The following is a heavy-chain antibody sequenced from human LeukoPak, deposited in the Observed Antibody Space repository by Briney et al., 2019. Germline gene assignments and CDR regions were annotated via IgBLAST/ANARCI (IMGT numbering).Heavy chain of an antibody. CDR2: IYPGDSDT. J-gene: IGHJ4*02. CDR1: GYNFPIYW. Sequence: GESLKISCQGSGYNFPIYWIGWVRQMPGKGLEWMGIIYPGDSDTRYSPSFQGQVTISADKSISTAYLQWSSLKASDTAMYYCARRTPDYYGSGIYYFNYWGQGTLVTVSS. CDR3: ARRTPDYYGSGIYYFNY. D-gene: IGHD3-10*01. V-gene: IGHV5-51*01.